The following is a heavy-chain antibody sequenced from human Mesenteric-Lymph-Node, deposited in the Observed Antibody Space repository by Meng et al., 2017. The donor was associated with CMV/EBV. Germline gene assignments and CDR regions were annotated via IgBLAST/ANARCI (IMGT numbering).Heavy chain of an antibody. CDR1: GGSISSYY. CDR2: IYSSGST. J-gene: IGHJ5*02. D-gene: IGHD3-22*01. Sequence: GSLRLSCTVSGGSISSYYWSWIRQPPGKGLEWLGYIYSSGSTNYNPSLKSRVTISVDTSKNQFSLKLSSVNAADTAVYYCARDYYYDSSGPWGQGTLVTVSS. CDR3: ARDYYYDSSGP. V-gene: IGHV4-59*12.